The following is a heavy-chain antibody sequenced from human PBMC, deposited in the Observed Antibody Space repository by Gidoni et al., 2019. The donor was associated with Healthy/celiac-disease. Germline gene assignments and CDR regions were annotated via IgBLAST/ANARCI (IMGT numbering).Heavy chain of an antibody. D-gene: IGHD1-7*01. CDR2: IYYSGST. CDR1: GGSISSSSYY. CDR3: ARHGLLALELLSYFDY. J-gene: IGHJ4*02. Sequence: QLQLQESGPGLVKPSETLSLTCTVSGGSISSSSYYWGWIRQPPGKGLEWIGSIYYSGSTYYNPSLKSRVTISVDTSKNQFSLKLSSVTAADTAVYYCARHGLLALELLSYFDYWGQGTLVTVSS. V-gene: IGHV4-39*01.